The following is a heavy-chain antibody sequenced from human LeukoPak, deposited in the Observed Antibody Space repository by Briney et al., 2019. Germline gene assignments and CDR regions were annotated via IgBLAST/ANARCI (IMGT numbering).Heavy chain of an antibody. CDR1: GFAFADYA. CDR2: IHADGGRT. J-gene: IGHJ6*02. CDR3: LSWAFCHGLDV. Sequence: GGSLRLSCAASGFAFADYAMHWVRQIPGKGLECVAHIHADGGRTFYADSVKGRFTVFRDNAKNSLFLQMDSLTSDDTAFYYCLSWAFCHGLDVWGQGATVIVSS. D-gene: IGHD3-16*02. V-gene: IGHV3-43*02.